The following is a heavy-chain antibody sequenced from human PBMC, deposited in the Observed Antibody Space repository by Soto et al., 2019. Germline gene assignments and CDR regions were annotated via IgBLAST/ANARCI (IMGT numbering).Heavy chain of an antibody. D-gene: IGHD6-13*01. CDR1: GGTFSSYA. V-gene: IGHV1-18*01. CDR3: ARDGGGSSWYPLYYYYGMDV. CDR2: ISAYNGNT. J-gene: IGHJ6*02. Sequence: ASVKVSCKASGGTFSSYAISWVRQAPGQGLEWMGWISAYNGNTNYAQKLQGRVTMTTDTSTSTAYMELRSLRSDDTAVYYCARDGGGSSWYPLYYYYGMDVWGQGTTVTVSS.